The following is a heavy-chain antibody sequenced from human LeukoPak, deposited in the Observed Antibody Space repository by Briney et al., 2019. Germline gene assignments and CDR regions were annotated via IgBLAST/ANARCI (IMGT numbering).Heavy chain of an antibody. J-gene: IGHJ3*02. D-gene: IGHD3-3*01. CDR1: GFTFSDYY. CDR3: AKVLRFLENAFDI. V-gene: IGHV3-11*01. CDR2: ISSSGSTI. Sequence: PGGSLRLSCAASGFTFSDYYMSWLRQAPGKGLEWVSYISSSGSTIYYADSVKGRFTISRDNAKNSLYLQMNSLRAEDTAVYYCAKVLRFLENAFDIWGQGTMVTVSS.